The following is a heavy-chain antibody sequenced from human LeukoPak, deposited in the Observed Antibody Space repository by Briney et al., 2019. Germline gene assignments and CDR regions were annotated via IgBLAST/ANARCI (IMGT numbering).Heavy chain of an antibody. Sequence: GGSLRLSCVASGFTFDNVAMSWVRQVPRKGLEWVSAISSVGTTNLAHSVKGRFTVSRDNSRSTLYLQMNSLRDDDTAIYYCAKRLYSEDLPGSFFDHWGQGVLVSVSS. J-gene: IGHJ4*02. CDR1: GFTFDNVA. CDR2: ISSVGTT. D-gene: IGHD6-6*01. V-gene: IGHV3-23*01. CDR3: AKRLYSEDLPGSFFDH.